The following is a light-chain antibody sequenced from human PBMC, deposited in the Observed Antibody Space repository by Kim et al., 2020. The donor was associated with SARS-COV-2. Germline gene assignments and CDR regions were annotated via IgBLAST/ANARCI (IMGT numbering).Light chain of an antibody. V-gene: IGLV2-23*02. J-gene: IGLJ2*01. CDR2: EVS. CDR3: CSYAGSSTSYVV. Sequence: SSLPPPSSFSGSPGQSITISCTGTSSDVGSYNLVSWYQQHPGKAPKLMIYEVSKRPSGVSNRFSGSKSGNTASLTISGLQAEDEADYYCCSYAGSSTSYVVFGGGTQLTVL. CDR1: SSDVGSYNL.